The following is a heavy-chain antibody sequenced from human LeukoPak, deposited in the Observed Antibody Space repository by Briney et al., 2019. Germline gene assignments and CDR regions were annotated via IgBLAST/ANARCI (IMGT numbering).Heavy chain of an antibody. D-gene: IGHD5-18*01. J-gene: IGHJ6*03. CDR1: GGSFSGYY. CDR2: IYTSGST. CDR3: ARALGYSYGYYYYYMDV. Sequence: PSETLSLTCAVYGGSFSGYYWSWIRQPAGKGLEWIGRIYTSGSTNYNPSLKSRVTISVDTSKNQFSLKLSSVTAADTAVYYCARALGYSYGYYYYYMDVWGKGTTVTVSS. V-gene: IGHV4-59*10.